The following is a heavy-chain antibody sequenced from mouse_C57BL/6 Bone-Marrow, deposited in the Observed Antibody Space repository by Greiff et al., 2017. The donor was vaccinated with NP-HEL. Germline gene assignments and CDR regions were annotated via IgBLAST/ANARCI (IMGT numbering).Heavy chain of an antibody. CDR3: ARDYWDVRDAMDY. D-gene: IGHD4-1*01. Sequence: EVQLVESGGGLVKPGGSLKLSCAASGFTFSSYAMSWVRQTPEKRLEWVATISDGGGYTYYPDNVTGRFTISRDNAKNNLSMQMSHLKSEDTAMYYCARDYWDVRDAMDYWGQGTSVTVSS. J-gene: IGHJ4*01. V-gene: IGHV5-4*01. CDR1: GFTFSSYA. CDR2: ISDGGGYT.